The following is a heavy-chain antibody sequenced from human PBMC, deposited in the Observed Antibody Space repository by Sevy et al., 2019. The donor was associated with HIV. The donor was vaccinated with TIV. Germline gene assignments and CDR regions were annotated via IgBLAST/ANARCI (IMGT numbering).Heavy chain of an antibody. CDR3: AKNRPPGGSYFSRHGMDV. CDR1: GFTFSTYD. CDR2: ISYDGNYR. Sequence: GGSLRLSCTASGFTFSTYDIHWVRQAPGKGLEWVAIISYDGNYRYYSDSVRGQFSLSRDNSNNTAYLQMSGLSVEDTAVYYCAKNRPPGGSYFSRHGMDVRGRGTTVTVSS. J-gene: IGHJ6*02. V-gene: IGHV3-30*18. D-gene: IGHD1-26*01.